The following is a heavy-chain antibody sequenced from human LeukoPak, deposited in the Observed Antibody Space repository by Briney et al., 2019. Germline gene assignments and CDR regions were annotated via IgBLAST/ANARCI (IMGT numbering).Heavy chain of an antibody. CDR3: AREGGPYRPLDY. J-gene: IGHJ4*02. V-gene: IGHV4-4*02. CDR1: GGSITSTNY. CDR2: VNLQGST. Sequence: TSETLSLTCGVSGGSITSTNYWTWVRQPPGKGLEWIGEVNLQGSTNYNPSLMGRVAISVDMSENHISLQLTSVIAADTAVYYCAREGGPYRPLDYSGQGTLVTVSS.